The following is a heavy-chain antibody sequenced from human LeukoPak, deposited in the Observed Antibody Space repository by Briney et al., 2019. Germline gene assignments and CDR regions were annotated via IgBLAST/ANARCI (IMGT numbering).Heavy chain of an antibody. CDR3: ARVLDQPLDSSSPRVWFDP. V-gene: IGHV4-59*08. J-gene: IGHJ5*02. CDR1: GGSISSYY. D-gene: IGHD6-6*01. Sequence: PSETLSLTCTVSGGSISSYYWSWIRKPPGKGLEWIGYIYYSGRTNYTPSLKSRVTISVDTSKNQFSLKRSSVTAADTAVYYCARVLDQPLDSSSPRVWFDPWGQGTLVTVSS. CDR2: IYYSGRT.